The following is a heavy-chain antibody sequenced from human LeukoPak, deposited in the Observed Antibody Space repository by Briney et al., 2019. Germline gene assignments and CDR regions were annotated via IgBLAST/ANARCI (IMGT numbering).Heavy chain of an antibody. J-gene: IGHJ6*02. CDR3: ARGLKMGATVYYYYGMDV. D-gene: IGHD1-26*01. V-gene: IGHV1-8*01. CDR1: GYTFTSYD. CDR2: MNPNSGNT. Sequence: GASAKVSCKASGYTFTSYDINWVRQATGQGLEWMGWMNPNSGNTGYAQKFQGRVTMTRNTSISTAYMELSSLRSEDTAVYYCARGLKMGATVYYYYGMDVWGQGTTVTVSS.